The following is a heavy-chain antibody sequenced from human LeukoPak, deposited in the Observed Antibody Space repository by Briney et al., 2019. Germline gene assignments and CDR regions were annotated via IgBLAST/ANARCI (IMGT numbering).Heavy chain of an antibody. J-gene: IGHJ4*02. D-gene: IGHD6-13*01. CDR3: AKNRAAAGYFDY. V-gene: IGHV3-30*02. Sequence: GGSLRLSCAASGFTFSSYGMHWVRQAPGKGLEWVAFIRYDGSNKYYADSVKGRFTISRDNSKNTLYLQMNSLRAEDTAVYYCAKNRAAAGYFDYWGQGTLVTVSS. CDR2: IRYDGSNK. CDR1: GFTFSSYG.